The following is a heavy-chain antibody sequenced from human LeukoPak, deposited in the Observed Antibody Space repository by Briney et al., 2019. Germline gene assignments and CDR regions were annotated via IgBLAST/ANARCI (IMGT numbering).Heavy chain of an antibody. Sequence: SETLSFTCTVSGGSISSSSYYWGWIRQPPGKGLEWIGSIYYSGSTYYNPSLKSRVTISVDTSKNQFSLKLSSVTAADTAVYYCASIVATIHYWGQGTLVTVSS. V-gene: IGHV4-39*01. CDR3: ASIVATIHY. D-gene: IGHD5-12*01. CDR2: IYYSGST. CDR1: GGSISSSSYY. J-gene: IGHJ4*02.